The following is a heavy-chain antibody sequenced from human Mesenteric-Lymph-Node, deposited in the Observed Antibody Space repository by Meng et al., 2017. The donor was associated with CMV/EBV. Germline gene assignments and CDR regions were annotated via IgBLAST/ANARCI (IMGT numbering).Heavy chain of an antibody. J-gene: IGHJ4*02. CDR3: ERGGCSSTSCYDFDY. Sequence: GGSLRLSCAASGFTFSSYWMSWVRQAPGKGLEWVANINQDGSEKYYVDSVKGRFTISTDNAKNSLYLQMNSLRDEDTAVYYCERGGCSSTSCYDFDYWGQGTLVTVSS. V-gene: IGHV3-7*01. CDR1: GFTFSSYW. D-gene: IGHD2-2*01. CDR2: INQDGSEK.